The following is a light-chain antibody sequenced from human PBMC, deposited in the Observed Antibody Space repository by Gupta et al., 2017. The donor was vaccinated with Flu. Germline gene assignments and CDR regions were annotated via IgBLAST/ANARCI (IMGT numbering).Light chain of an antibody. CDR2: AAS. Sequence: AIRMTQSPSSFPASTGDRVTITCRAIQGISSYLAWYQQKPVQAPKLMIYAASTLQSGGTSRFSGCGYLKAFTLTSSCRQYEDFAAYYVQQYYSYHTFGQGTRLEIK. J-gene: IGKJ5*01. V-gene: IGKV1-8*01. CDR1: QGISSY. CDR3: QQYYSYHT.